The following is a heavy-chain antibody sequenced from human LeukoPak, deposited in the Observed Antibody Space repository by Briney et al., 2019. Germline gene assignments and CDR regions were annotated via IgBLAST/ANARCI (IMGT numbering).Heavy chain of an antibody. J-gene: IGHJ4*02. V-gene: IGHV1-46*01. D-gene: IGHD1-26*01. CDR2: INPSGGST. CDR3: ARARSGSYSPPNFDY. CDR1: GYTFTRYY. Sequence: ASVKVSCKASGYTFTRYYIHWVRQAPGQGLEWMGIINPSGGSTSYAQKFQGRVTMTRDMSTSTVYMELSSLRSEDTAVYYCARARSGSYSPPNFDYWGQGTLVTVSS.